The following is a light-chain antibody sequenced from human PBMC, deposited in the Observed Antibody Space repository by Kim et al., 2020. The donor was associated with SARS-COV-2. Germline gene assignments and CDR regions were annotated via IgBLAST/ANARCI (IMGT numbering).Light chain of an antibody. V-gene: IGKV3-20*01. Sequence: EIVLTQSPGTLSLSPGERATVSCRASQTVSSNYLAWYQQKPGQAPRLLIYGASSRATGIPDRFSGSGSETDFTLTISRLDPEDFAMYYCQQYGASPLTFGGGTKVEIK. J-gene: IGKJ4*01. CDR2: GAS. CDR1: QTVSSNY. CDR3: QQYGASPLT.